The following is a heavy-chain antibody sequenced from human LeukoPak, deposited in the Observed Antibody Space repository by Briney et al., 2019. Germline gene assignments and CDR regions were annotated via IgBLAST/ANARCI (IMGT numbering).Heavy chain of an antibody. V-gene: IGHV4-59*01. CDR3: ARDRGDSGSFDFDY. D-gene: IGHD1-26*01. Sequence: PSETLSLTFTVSGGSISSYYWSWIRQPPGKGLEWIGYIYYSGSTNYNPSLKSRVTISVDTSKNQFSLKLSSVTAADTAVYYCARDRGDSGSFDFDYWGQGTLVTVSS. CDR2: IYYSGST. CDR1: GGSISSYY. J-gene: IGHJ4*02.